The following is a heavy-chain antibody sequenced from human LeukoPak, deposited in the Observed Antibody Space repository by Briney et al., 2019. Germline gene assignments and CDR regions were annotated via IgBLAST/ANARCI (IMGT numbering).Heavy chain of an antibody. D-gene: IGHD2-15*01. J-gene: IGHJ3*01. Sequence: GGSLRLSCAASGFTFDDYTMHWVRQAPGKGLEWVSLISWDGGSTYYADSVKGRFTISRDNSKNTLYLQMNSLRAEDTAVYYCARGFKWGSSWGQGTMVTVSS. CDR2: ISWDGGST. V-gene: IGHV3-43*01. CDR3: ARGFKWGSS. CDR1: GFTFDDYT.